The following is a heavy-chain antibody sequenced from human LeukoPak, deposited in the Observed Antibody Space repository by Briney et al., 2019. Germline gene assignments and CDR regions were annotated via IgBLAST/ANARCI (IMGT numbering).Heavy chain of an antibody. D-gene: IGHD2-8*01. CDR1: GFTFSSYW. CDR3: ARGAHVLMVYAPFDY. Sequence: GGSLRLSCAASGFTFSSYWMHWVRQAPGKGLVWVSSMSTDGSSTTYAESVRGRFTISRDNAKNTLYLQMNSLRAEDTAVYYCARGAHVLMVYAPFDYWGQGTLVTVSS. V-gene: IGHV3-74*03. J-gene: IGHJ4*02. CDR2: MSTDGSST.